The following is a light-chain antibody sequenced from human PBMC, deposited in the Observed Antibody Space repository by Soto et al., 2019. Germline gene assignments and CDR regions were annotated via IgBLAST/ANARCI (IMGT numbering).Light chain of an antibody. CDR3: QQSYSSPPP. CDR1: QIISRN. J-gene: IGKJ1*01. CDR2: GAS. Sequence: DIQMTKSPASLSASVGDRVTITCRASQIISRNLNWYQQKPGTAPKLLMFGASTLQSGVPSRFSGSRSGPDFTLTISSLQPEDFATYYCQQSYSSPPPFGQGGKVDVK. V-gene: IGKV1-39*01.